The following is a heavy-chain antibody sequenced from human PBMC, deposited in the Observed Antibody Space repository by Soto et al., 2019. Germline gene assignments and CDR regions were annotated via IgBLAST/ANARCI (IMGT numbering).Heavy chain of an antibody. Sequence: ASVKVSCKASGYTFTSYGISWVRQAPGQGLEWMGWISAYNGNTNYAQKLQVRVTMTTETSTSTAYMELRSLRSDDTAVYYCASTGGYGDVFDYWGQGTLVTVSS. D-gene: IGHD5-18*01. CDR1: GYTFTSYG. CDR3: ASTGGYGDVFDY. CDR2: ISAYNGNT. V-gene: IGHV1-18*01. J-gene: IGHJ4*02.